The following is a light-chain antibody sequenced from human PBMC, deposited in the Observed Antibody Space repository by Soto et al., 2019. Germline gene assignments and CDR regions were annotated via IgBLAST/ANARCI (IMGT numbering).Light chain of an antibody. CDR2: EVS. Sequence: QSALPQPASVSGSPGQSITISCTGPSSDVGGFNYVSWYQHYPGEAPKLLIYEVSNRPSGVSSRFSGSKSGNTASLTISGLQADDEGDYYCSSFTTSNTWVFGGGTKVTVL. CDR1: SSDVGGFNY. V-gene: IGLV2-14*01. CDR3: SSFTTSNTWV. J-gene: IGLJ3*02.